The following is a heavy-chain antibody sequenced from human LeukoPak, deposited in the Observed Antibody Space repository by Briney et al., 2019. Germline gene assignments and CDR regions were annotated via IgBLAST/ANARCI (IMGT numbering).Heavy chain of an antibody. CDR3: ARGVVVLEFDP. V-gene: IGHV3-7*01. CDR1: GFTFSSYW. D-gene: IGHD2-15*01. CDR2: IKQDGSEK. Sequence: GGSLRLSCAASGFTFSSYWMSWVRQAPGKGLEWVANIKQDGSEKYYVDSVKGQFTISRDNAKNSLYLQMNSLRAEDTAVYYCARGVVVLEFDPWGQGTLVTVSS. J-gene: IGHJ5*02.